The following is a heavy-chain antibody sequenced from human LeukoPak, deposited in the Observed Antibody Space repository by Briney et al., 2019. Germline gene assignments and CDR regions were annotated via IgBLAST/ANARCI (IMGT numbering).Heavy chain of an antibody. CDR1: AFTFSSYG. D-gene: IGHD3-22*01. CDR3: ARVTSGYYSAFDY. J-gene: IGHJ4*02. Sequence: GGSLRLSCAASAFTFSSYGMHWVRQAPGKGLEWVAVIWYDGNNKYYADSVKGRFTISRDNSKNTLYLQMNSLRAEDTAVYYCARVTSGYYSAFDYWGQGTLVTVSS. V-gene: IGHV3-33*01. CDR2: IWYDGNNK.